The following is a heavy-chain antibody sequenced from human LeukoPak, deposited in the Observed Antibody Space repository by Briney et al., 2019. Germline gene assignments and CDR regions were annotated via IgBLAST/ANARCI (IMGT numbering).Heavy chain of an antibody. D-gene: IGHD3-9*01. CDR3: ARTLLTGFYMPPGY. J-gene: IGHJ4*02. V-gene: IGHV1-46*01. Sequence: ASVEVSCKASGYTFSNYYIHWVRQAPGQGLEWMGKINPSDDDITYAQKFQDRVTMTSDTSTSAVYMELSSLRSEDTAVYYCARTLLTGFYMPPGYWGQGSLVTVSS. CDR2: INPSDDDI. CDR1: GYTFSNYY.